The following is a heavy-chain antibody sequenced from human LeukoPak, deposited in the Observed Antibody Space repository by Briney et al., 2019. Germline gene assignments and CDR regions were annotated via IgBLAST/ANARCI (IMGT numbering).Heavy chain of an antibody. CDR1: GGSISSGGYY. CDR3: ASLYARGWFDP. V-gene: IGHV4-30-2*01. CDR2: IYHSGST. J-gene: IGHJ5*02. D-gene: IGHD2-8*01. Sequence: SQTLSLTCTVSGGSISSGGYYWSWIRQPPGKGLEWIGYIYHSGSTYYNPSLKSRVTISVDRSKNQFSLKLSSVTAADTAVYYCASLYARGWFDPWGQGTLVTVSS.